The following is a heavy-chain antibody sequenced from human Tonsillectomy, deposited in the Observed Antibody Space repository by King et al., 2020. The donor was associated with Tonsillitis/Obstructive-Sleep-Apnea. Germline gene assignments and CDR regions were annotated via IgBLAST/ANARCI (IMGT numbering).Heavy chain of an antibody. V-gene: IGHV3-7*01. CDR1: GFTFSSYW. J-gene: IGHJ3*02. CDR3: ASGESTAFDI. Sequence: VQLVESGGGLVQPGGSLRLSCAASGFTFSSYWMNWVRQAPGKGLEWVANVKQDGSEKYYVDSVKGRFTITRDNVKNSLYLQMNTLRAEDTAVYYCASGESTAFDIRGQGTMVTVSS. CDR2: VKQDGSEK. D-gene: IGHD2-2*01.